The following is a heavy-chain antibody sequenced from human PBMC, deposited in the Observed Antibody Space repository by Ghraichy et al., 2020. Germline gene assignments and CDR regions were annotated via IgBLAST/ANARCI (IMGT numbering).Heavy chain of an antibody. V-gene: IGHV4-34*01. Sequence: SETLSLTCTVYGGAFGGYYWNWIRQPPVKGLEWIGQINHSEKSDYNPSLKSRVTISVDTSKNQFSLKLSSVTAADTAVYYCARGAPGIAVAPVYWGQGTLVTVSS. CDR2: INHSEKS. CDR1: GGAFGGYY. J-gene: IGHJ4*02. CDR3: ARGAPGIAVAPVY. D-gene: IGHD6-19*01.